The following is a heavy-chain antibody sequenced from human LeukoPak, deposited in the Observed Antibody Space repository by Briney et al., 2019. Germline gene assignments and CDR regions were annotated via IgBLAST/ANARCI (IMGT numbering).Heavy chain of an antibody. J-gene: IGHJ6*02. CDR2: ISGSGGST. CDR3: AKDTDYDILTGYYYYYGMDV. D-gene: IGHD3-9*01. Sequence: PGGSLRLSCAASGFTFSSYAMSWVRQAPGKGLEWVSAISGSGGSTYYADSVKGRFTISRDNSKNTLYLQMNSLRAEDTAVYYCAKDTDYDILTGYYYYYGMDVWGQGTTVTVSS. CDR1: GFTFSSYA. V-gene: IGHV3-23*01.